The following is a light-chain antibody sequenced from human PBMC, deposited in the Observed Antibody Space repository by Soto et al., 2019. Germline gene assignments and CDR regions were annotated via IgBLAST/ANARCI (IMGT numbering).Light chain of an antibody. CDR3: QHNYAYPWT. J-gene: IGKJ1*01. CDR2: AAS. V-gene: IGKV1-39*01. Sequence: DIPMTQSPSSLSASVGDRVTITCRASQSISSYLNWYQQKPGQAPKVLIYAASRLQTGVPSRFSGRGSGTDFSLTISSLQAEDFATYFCQHNYAYPWTFGQRTKVDLK. CDR1: QSISSY.